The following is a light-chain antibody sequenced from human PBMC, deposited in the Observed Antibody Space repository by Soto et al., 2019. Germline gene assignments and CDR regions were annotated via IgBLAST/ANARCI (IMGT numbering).Light chain of an antibody. J-gene: IGLJ2*01. V-gene: IGLV2-8*01. CDR1: SSDVGGYNY. Sequence: QSALTQPPSASGSPGQSVTISCTGSSSDVGGYNYVSWYQHHPGKAPKLMIYEVSERPSGVPDRFSGSKSGNTASLTVSGLQADYEADYYCSSYAGSNNLVFGGGTKLTVL. CDR2: EVS. CDR3: SSYAGSNNLV.